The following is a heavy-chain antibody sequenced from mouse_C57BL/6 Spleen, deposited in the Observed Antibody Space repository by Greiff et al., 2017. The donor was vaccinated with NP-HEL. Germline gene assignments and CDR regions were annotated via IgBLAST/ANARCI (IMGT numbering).Heavy chain of an antibody. Sequence: QVQLQQPGTELVKPGASVKLSCKASGYTFTSYWMHWVKQRPGLGLEWIGNINPSNGGTNYNEKFKSKATLTVDKSSSTAYMQLSSLTSEDAAVYYCARSHYYDYDDYWGQGTTLTVSS. CDR1: GYTFTSYW. V-gene: IGHV1-53*01. J-gene: IGHJ2*01. D-gene: IGHD2-4*01. CDR3: ARSHYYDYDDY. CDR2: INPSNGGT.